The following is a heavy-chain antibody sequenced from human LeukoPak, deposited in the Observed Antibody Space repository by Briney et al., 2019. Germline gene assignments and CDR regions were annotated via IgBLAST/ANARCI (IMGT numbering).Heavy chain of an antibody. Sequence: PGGFLRLSCAASGFTFNIFAINWVRQAPGKGLEYVSAVSADGGSTYYANSVKGRFTISRDNSKNMLYLQMGSLRGDDMAVYYCARRQCTSSSCYLDSWGQGTLVTVSS. D-gene: IGHD2-2*01. V-gene: IGHV3-64*01. J-gene: IGHJ4*02. CDR1: GFTFNIFA. CDR2: VSADGGST. CDR3: ARRQCTSSSCYLDS.